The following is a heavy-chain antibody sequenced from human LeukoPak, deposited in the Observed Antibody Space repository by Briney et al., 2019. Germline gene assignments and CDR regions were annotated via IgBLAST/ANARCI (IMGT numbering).Heavy chain of an antibody. D-gene: IGHD3-22*01. V-gene: IGHV1-69*13. CDR2: NIPIFGTA. CDR1: GGTFSSYA. J-gene: IGHJ4*02. CDR3: ARSEVSAEDYYDSSGYYDVFDY. Sequence: SVKVSCKASGGTFSSYAISWVRQAPGQGLEWMGGNIPIFGTANYAQKFQGRVTITADESTSTAYMELSSLRSEDTAVYYCARSEVSAEDYYDSSGYYDVFDYWGQGTLVTVSS.